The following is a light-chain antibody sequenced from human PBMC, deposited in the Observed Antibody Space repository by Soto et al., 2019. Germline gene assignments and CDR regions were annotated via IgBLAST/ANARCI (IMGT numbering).Light chain of an antibody. CDR1: SSDVGGYNY. CDR2: DVS. J-gene: IGLJ2*01. V-gene: IGLV2-11*01. CDR3: CSYAGSYNAV. Sequence: QSALTQPRSVSGSPGQSVTISCTGTSSDVGGYNYVSWYQQHPGKAPKLMIYDVSERPSGAPDRFSGSKSGNTASLTISWLQADDDADYYCCSYAGSYNAVFGGGTKLTVL.